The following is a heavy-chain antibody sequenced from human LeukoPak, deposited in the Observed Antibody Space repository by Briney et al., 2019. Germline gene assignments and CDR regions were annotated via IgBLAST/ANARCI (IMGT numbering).Heavy chain of an antibody. CDR2: IRSDGSNK. J-gene: IGHJ4*02. CDR3: ARGGGPTVTTQSSIDY. CDR1: GFTFSSYG. D-gene: IGHD4-17*01. V-gene: IGHV3-30*02. Sequence: PGGSLRLSCAASGFTFSSYGMHWVRQAPGKGLEWVAFIRSDGSNKYYADSVKGRFTISRDNSKNTPYMQMNSLRAEDTAVYYCARGGGPTVTTQSSIDYWGQGTLVTVSS.